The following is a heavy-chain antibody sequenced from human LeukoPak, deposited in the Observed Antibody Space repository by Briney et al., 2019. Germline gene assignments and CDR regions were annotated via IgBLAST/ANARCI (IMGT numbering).Heavy chain of an antibody. Sequence: SETLSLTCTGSGGSISSYYWSWIRQPPGKGLEWIGYIYYSGITNYNPSLKSRVTISVDTSKNQFSLKLSSVTAADTAVYYCARDPTVAGTRRDDAFDIWGQGTMVTVSS. V-gene: IGHV4-59*01. J-gene: IGHJ3*02. CDR3: ARDPTVAGTRRDDAFDI. D-gene: IGHD6-19*01. CDR2: IYYSGIT. CDR1: GGSISSYY.